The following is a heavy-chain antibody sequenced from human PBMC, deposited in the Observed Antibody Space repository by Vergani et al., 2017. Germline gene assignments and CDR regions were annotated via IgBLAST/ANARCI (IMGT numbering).Heavy chain of an antibody. V-gene: IGHV4-31*01. CDR3: ARGSLGYCSSTSCSDYYYYMDV. CDR1: GGSISSGGYY. Sequence: QVQLQESGPGLVKPSQTLSLTCTVPGGSISSGGYYWSWIRQHPGKGLEWIGYIYYSGSTYSNPSLKSLVTISVDTSKNQFSLKLSSVTAADSALYYCARGSLGYCSSTSCSDYYYYMDVWGKGTTVTVSS. CDR2: IYYSGST. J-gene: IGHJ6*03. D-gene: IGHD2-2*01.